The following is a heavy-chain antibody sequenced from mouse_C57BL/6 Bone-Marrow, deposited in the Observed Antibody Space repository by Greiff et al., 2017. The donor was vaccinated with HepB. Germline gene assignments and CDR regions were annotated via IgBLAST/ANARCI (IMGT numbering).Heavy chain of an antibody. CDR2: IYPRSGNT. V-gene: IGHV1-81*01. Sequence: QVQLQQSGAELARPGASVKLSCKASGYTFTSYGISWVKQRTGQGLEWIGEIYPRSGNTYYNEKFKGKATLTADKSSSTAYMGLRSLTSEDSAVYFCAREEDYWNYFDYWGQGTTLTVSS. D-gene: IGHD2-13*01. CDR3: AREEDYWNYFDY. CDR1: GYTFTSYG. J-gene: IGHJ2*01.